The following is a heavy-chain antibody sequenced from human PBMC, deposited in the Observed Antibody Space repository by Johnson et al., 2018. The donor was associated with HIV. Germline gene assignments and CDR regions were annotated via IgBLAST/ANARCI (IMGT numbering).Heavy chain of an antibody. D-gene: IGHD2-8*01. Sequence: QVQLVESGGGLVKPGGSLRLSCSASGFTFSDYYITWIRQAPGKGLEWISSIRSSGSTIYYADYVKGRFTSSRDNSKNSLYLQMSSLRAEDTAVYYCAKGLVYADPDDAFDIWGQGTMVTVSS. CDR2: IRSSGSTI. V-gene: IGHV3-11*04. CDR1: GFTFSDYY. J-gene: IGHJ3*02. CDR3: AKGLVYADPDDAFDI.